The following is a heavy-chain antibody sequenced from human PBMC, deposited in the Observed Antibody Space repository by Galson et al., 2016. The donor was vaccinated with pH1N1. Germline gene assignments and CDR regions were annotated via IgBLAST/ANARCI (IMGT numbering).Heavy chain of an antibody. Sequence: SLRLSCAASGFTFSAYAMHWVRQAPGKGLEYVLVIGSNERTTYYADSVNGRFTISRDNSRNSVYLQMGSLRAEDMAVYYCTRDAGGYSDFDYYCQGTLVTVSS. CDR3: TRDAGGYSDFDY. J-gene: IGHJ4*02. V-gene: IGHV3-64*02. CDR1: GFTFSAYA. CDR2: IGSNERTT. D-gene: IGHD1-26*01.